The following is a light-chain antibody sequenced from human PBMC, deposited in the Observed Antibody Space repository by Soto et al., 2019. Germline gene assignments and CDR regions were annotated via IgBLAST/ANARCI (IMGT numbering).Light chain of an antibody. Sequence: QSVLTQPPSASGSPGQSVTISCTGTKSDIGVYDFVSWYQHHPGKAPRLIIYEVVQRPSGVPDRFSGSKSGNTASLTVSGLQAADEADYLRKSYAGSYTYVFDSGTKVTVL. V-gene: IGLV2-8*01. J-gene: IGLJ1*01. CDR1: KSDIGVYDF. CDR3: KSYAGSYTYV. CDR2: EVV.